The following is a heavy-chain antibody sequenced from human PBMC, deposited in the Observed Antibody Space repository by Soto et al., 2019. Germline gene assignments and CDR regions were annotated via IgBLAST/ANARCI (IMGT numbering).Heavy chain of an antibody. Sequence: PSETLSLTCTVSGHSIADSYCSWIRQSPGKRLEWIGYISFSGTTNYNPSLKSRVTMSVDTSKNEVSLKLSSVTAADTVTYYCAGAYSSRWYIKWGPGTSVTVS. J-gene: IGHJ4*02. V-gene: IGHV4-59*01. CDR1: GHSIADSY. D-gene: IGHD2-8*01. CDR3: AGAYSSRWYIK. CDR2: ISFSGTT.